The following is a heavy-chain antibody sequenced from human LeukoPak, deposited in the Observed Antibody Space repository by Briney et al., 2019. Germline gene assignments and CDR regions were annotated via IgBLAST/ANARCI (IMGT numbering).Heavy chain of an antibody. V-gene: IGHV1-2*02. CDR3: ARDRVGTNPNWFDP. CDR2: INPNSGGT. D-gene: IGHD1/OR15-1a*01. Sequence: GASVKVSCKASAYTFIGYYMHWVRQAPGQGLEWMGWINPNSGGTNYAQKFQGRVTMTRDTSISTAYMELSRLTSDDTAVYYCARDRVGTNPNWFDPWGQGTLVTVSS. CDR1: AYTFIGYY. J-gene: IGHJ5*02.